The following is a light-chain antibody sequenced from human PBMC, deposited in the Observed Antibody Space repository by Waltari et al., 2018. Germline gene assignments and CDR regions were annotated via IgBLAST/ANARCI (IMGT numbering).Light chain of an antibody. CDR3: QQSYRTPPLT. J-gene: IGKJ4*01. V-gene: IGKV1-39*01. CDR1: QSISGY. Sequence: DIQMTQSPSSLSAYVGDRVTITCRASQSISGYLNWYHQKPRKAPNVLIYATSCLQSGGPSRCSGSGSGTDFTLTITSLLPEDFATYYCQQSYRTPPLTFGEGTKVEIK. CDR2: ATS.